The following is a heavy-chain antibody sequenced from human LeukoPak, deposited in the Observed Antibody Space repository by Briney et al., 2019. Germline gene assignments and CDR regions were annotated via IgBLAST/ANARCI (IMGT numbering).Heavy chain of an antibody. Sequence: GESLKISCKGSGYRFNSYWIGWVRQMPGKGLEWMGIIYPGDSDTRYSSSFQGQVTISADKSISTAYLQWSSLKASDTAIYYCARILFYSSGWYPFDYWGQGTLVTVSS. CDR1: GYRFNSYW. J-gene: IGHJ4*02. D-gene: IGHD6-19*01. CDR2: IYPGDSDT. CDR3: ARILFYSSGWYPFDY. V-gene: IGHV5-51*01.